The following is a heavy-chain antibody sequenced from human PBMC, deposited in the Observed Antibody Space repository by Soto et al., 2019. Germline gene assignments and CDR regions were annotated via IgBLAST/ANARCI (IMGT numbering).Heavy chain of an antibody. J-gene: IGHJ4*02. CDR2: ISGSGGST. V-gene: IGHV3-23*01. D-gene: IGHD3-3*01. CDR1: GFTFSSYA. CDR3: AKEFENFYDFWSGYTFDY. Sequence: GGSLRLSCAASGFTFSSYAMSWVRQAPGKGLEWVSAISGSGGSTYYADSVKGRFTISRDNSKNTLYLQMNSLRAEDTAVYYCAKEFENFYDFWSGYTFDYWGQGTLVTVSP.